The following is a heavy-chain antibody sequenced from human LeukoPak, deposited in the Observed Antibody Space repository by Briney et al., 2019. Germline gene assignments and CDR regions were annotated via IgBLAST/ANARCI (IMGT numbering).Heavy chain of an antibody. CDR3: AREGRLRFNDAFDI. J-gene: IGHJ3*02. D-gene: IGHD5-12*01. V-gene: IGHV1-18*01. CDR2: ISAYNGNT. CDR1: GYTFTSYG. Sequence: ASVKLSCNASGYTFTSYGISWVRQAPGQGLEWMGWISAYNGNTNYAQKLQGRVTMTTDTSTSTAYMELRSLRSDDTAVYYCAREGRLRFNDAFDIWGQGTMVTVSS.